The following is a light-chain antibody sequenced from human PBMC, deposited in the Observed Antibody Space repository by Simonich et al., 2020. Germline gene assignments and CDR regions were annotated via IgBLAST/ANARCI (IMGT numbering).Light chain of an antibody. V-gene: IGKV3-11*01. CDR3: QQRSNWPIT. J-gene: IGKJ5*01. CDR1: QSVRSY. CDR2: DAA. Sequence: EIVLTQSPATLSLSPGERATLSCRASQSVRSYLACYKQKPGQAPRLLIYDAANRATGIPARFSGSGSGTDFTLTISSLEPEDFAVYYCQQRSNWPITFGQGTRLEIK.